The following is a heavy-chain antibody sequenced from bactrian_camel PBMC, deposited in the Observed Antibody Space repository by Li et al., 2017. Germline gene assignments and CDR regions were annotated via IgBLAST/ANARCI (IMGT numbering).Heavy chain of an antibody. V-gene: IGHV3S40*01. Sequence: VQLVESGGGLVQPGGSLRLSCAAPGFTFSLYHVSWVRQAPGKGLEWVASITTRTGSTNYADSVKGRFTISQDDSPVNVKNTVYLQLNSLEPEDTAMYYCAADSYNRGRWYDTTSLRFRGQGTQVTVS. D-gene: IGHD6*01. CDR3: AADSYNRGRWYDTTSLRF. CDR1: GFTFSLYH. J-gene: IGHJ4*01. CDR2: ITTRTGST.